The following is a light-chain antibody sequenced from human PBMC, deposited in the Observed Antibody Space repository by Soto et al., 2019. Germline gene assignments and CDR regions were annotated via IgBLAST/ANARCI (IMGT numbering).Light chain of an antibody. CDR1: QSISSY. CDR3: RQSYSTPYT. Sequence: DIQMTQSPSSLSASVGDRVTITCRASQSISSYLNWYQQKPVKAPKLLIYAASSLQSGVPSRFSGSGSWTDFTLTISSLQPEDFATYYCRQSYSTPYTFGQGTKLEIK. CDR2: AAS. V-gene: IGKV1-39*01. J-gene: IGKJ2*01.